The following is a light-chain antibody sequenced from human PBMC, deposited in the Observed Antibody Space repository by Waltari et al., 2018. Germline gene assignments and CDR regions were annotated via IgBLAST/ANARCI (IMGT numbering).Light chain of an antibody. V-gene: IGKV1-33*01. CDR1: QDISNY. Sequence: DIQMTQSPSSLSASVGDRVTITCQASQDISNYVSWYQHKPGKAPSLLIYDASNLEAGVSSRFSGSGSGTIFTLTSNSLRPEDIATYYCQQYDSLLTFGGGTKVQI. CDR3: QQYDSLLT. J-gene: IGKJ4*01. CDR2: DAS.